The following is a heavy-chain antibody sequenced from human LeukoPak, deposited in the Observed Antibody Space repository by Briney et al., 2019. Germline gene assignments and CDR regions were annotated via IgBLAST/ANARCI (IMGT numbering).Heavy chain of an antibody. J-gene: IGHJ3*02. CDR1: GGSFSGYY. V-gene: IGHV4-34*01. D-gene: IGHD1-26*01. Sequence: PSEILSLTCAVYGGSFSGYYWTWIRQPPGKGLEWIGEINHSENTNYNPSLKSRVTISVDTSKNQFSLKLSSVTAADTAVYYCARSFERWERRHAFDIWGQGTMVTVSS. CDR3: ARSFERWERRHAFDI. CDR2: INHSENT.